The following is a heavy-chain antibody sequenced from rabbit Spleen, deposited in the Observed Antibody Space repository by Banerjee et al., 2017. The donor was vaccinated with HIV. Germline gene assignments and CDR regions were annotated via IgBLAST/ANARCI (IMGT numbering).Heavy chain of an antibody. V-gene: IGHV1S45*01. CDR2: INIVTGKP. J-gene: IGHJ3*01. D-gene: IGHD1-1*01. CDR3: ARDLPDIIGWNFGF. Sequence: QEQLVESGGGLVKPGASLTLTCKASGFSFSNKAVMCWVRQAPGKGLEWIACINIVTGKPVYATWASGRFTISRTSSTTVTLRMTSLTAADRATYFCARDLPDIIGWNFGFWGPGTLVTVS. CDR1: GFSFSNKAV.